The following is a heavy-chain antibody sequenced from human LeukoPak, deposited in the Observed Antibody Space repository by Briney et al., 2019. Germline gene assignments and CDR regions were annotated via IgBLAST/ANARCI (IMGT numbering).Heavy chain of an antibody. Sequence: ASVKVSCKVSGYTFTDYYMHWVQQAPGTGLEWMGLVDPEDGETIYAEKFQGRVTITADTSTDTAYMELSSLRSEDTAVYYCATVGDGYNSSPGDVDYWGQGTLVTVSS. V-gene: IGHV1-69-2*01. D-gene: IGHD5-24*01. CDR3: ATVGDGYNSSPGDVDY. CDR2: VDPEDGET. CDR1: GYTFTDYY. J-gene: IGHJ4*02.